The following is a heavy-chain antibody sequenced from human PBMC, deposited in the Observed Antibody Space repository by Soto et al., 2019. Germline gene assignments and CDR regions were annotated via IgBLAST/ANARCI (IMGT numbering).Heavy chain of an antibody. D-gene: IGHD2-2*02. Sequence: KPSETLFLTCTVSGGSISSSSYYWGWIRQPPGKGLEWIGSIYYSGSTYYNPSLKSRVTISVDTSKNQFSLKLSSVTAADTAVYYCAREDIVVVPAAIPHYYYYGMDVWGQGTTVTVSS. CDR1: GGSISSSSYY. V-gene: IGHV4-39*02. CDR2: IYYSGST. CDR3: AREDIVVVPAAIPHYYYYGMDV. J-gene: IGHJ6*02.